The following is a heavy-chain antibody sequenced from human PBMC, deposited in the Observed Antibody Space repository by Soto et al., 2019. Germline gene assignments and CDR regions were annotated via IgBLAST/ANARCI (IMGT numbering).Heavy chain of an antibody. CDR3: ARVSSAYGMDV. Sequence: QVQLVESGGGVVQPGTSLRLSCAASGFTFSNYGMNWVRQAPGKGLEWVAVIWHDGSNKYYADSVRGRFTISRDNSKNTLYLQMTSLRVEDTAVYHCARVSSAYGMDVWGQGTTVTVSS. CDR1: GFTFSNYG. V-gene: IGHV3-33*01. J-gene: IGHJ6*02. CDR2: IWHDGSNK.